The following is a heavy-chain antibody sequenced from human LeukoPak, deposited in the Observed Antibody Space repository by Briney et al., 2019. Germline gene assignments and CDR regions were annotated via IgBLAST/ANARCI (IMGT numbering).Heavy chain of an antibody. V-gene: IGHV4-34*01. CDR1: GGSFSGYY. CDR3: ARGGDYYGSGIPFDY. Sequence: SETLSLTCAVYGGSFSGYYWSWIRQPPGKGLGWIGEINHSGSTNYNPSLKSRLTISVDTSNHQFSLKLSSVTAADTAVYYCARGGDYYGSGIPFDYWGQGTLVTVSS. CDR2: INHSGST. D-gene: IGHD3-10*01. J-gene: IGHJ4*02.